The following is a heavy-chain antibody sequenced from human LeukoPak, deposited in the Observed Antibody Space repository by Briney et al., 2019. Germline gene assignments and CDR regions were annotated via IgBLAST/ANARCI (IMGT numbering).Heavy chain of an antibody. CDR1: GFTFSSYA. V-gene: IGHV3-23*01. CDR3: AKDYLGSSHVFDM. Sequence: PGGSLRLSCAASGFTFSSYAMSWVRQAPGKGLEWVSAISGSGGSTYYADSVKGRFTISRDNSKNTLYLQMNSLRVEDTALYYCAKDYLGSSHVFDMWGQGTVVTVSS. D-gene: IGHD3-16*01. J-gene: IGHJ3*02. CDR2: ISGSGGST.